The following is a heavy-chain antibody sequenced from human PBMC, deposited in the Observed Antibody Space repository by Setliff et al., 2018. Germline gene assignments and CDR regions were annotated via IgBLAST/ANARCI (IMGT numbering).Heavy chain of an antibody. CDR3: ARHEFVGGYYGSVTYRHFDY. J-gene: IGHJ4*02. D-gene: IGHD3-10*01. Sequence: NPSETLSLTCTVSGDSISSTSYQWGWVRQPPGKGLEWIGSIYYTGTAYYNPSLRSRVTISVDTSKNQFSLQVTSLAATDTALYFCARHEFVGGYYGSVTYRHFDYWGQGIWVTVS. CDR2: IYYTGTA. CDR1: GDSISSTSYQ. V-gene: IGHV4-39*01.